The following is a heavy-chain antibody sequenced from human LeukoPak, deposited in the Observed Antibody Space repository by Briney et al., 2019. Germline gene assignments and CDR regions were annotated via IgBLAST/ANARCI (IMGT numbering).Heavy chain of an antibody. CDR2: INPNSGGT. Sequence: ASVKVSCKASGYTFTGYYMHWVRQAPGQGLEWMGWINPNSGGTNYAQKFQGRVTMTSDTSISTAYMELSRLRSDDTAVYYCAREGIAVADWFDPWGQGTLVTVSS. V-gene: IGHV1-2*02. CDR1: GYTFTGYY. J-gene: IGHJ5*02. CDR3: AREGIAVADWFDP. D-gene: IGHD6-19*01.